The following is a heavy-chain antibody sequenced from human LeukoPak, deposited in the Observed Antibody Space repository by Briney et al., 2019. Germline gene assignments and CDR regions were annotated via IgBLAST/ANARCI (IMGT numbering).Heavy chain of an antibody. CDR1: GFTFSGYE. Sequence: GGSLRLSCAASGFTFSGYEMNWVRQAPGKGLEWVSYISSSGSTIYYADSVKGRFTISRDNAKNSLYLQMNSLRAEDTAVYYCASTMAPDYYYYYMDVWGKGTTVTISS. D-gene: IGHD3-10*01. J-gene: IGHJ6*03. V-gene: IGHV3-48*03. CDR2: ISSSGSTI. CDR3: ASTMAPDYYYYYMDV.